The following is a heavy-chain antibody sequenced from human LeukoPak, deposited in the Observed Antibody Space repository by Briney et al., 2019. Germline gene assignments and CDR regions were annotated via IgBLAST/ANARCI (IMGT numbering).Heavy chain of an antibody. D-gene: IGHD4-23*01. CDR1: GFTFSSYA. CDR2: ISGSGGDT. Sequence: GGSLRLSCAASGFTFSSYAMSWVRQAPGKGLEWVSAISGSGGDTYYADSVKGRFTISRDNSKNTLYLQMSSLRAEDTAVYYYAKDLGSVVTPPSLDFWGQGTLVTVSS. V-gene: IGHV3-23*01. J-gene: IGHJ4*02. CDR3: AKDLGSVVTPPSLDF.